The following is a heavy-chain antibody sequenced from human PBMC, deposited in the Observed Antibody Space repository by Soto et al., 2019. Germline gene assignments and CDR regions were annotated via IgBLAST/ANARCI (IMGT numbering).Heavy chain of an antibody. J-gene: IGHJ5*02. D-gene: IGHD3-10*01. CDR1: GGSISSYY. V-gene: IGHV4-59*01. Sequence: SETLSLTCTVSGGSISSYYWSWIRQPPGKGLEWIGYIYYSGSTNYNPSLKSRVTISVDTSKNQFSLKLSSVTAADTAVYYCARVYGSGSYAWFDPWGQGTLVTVSS. CDR3: ARVYGSGSYAWFDP. CDR2: IYYSGST.